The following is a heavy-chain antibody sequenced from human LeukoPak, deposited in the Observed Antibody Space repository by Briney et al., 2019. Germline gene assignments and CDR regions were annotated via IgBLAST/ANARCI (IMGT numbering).Heavy chain of an antibody. CDR1: GYTFTGYY. J-gene: IGHJ4*02. V-gene: IGHV1-2*06. CDR3: ARLHQVRYFDY. Sequence: ASVKVSCKAAGYTFTGYYMHWVRQAPGQGLEWMGRINPNSGGTNYAQKFQGRVTMTRDTSISTAYMELSRLRSVDTAVYYCARLHQVRYFDYWGQGTLVTVSS. CDR2: INPNSGGT.